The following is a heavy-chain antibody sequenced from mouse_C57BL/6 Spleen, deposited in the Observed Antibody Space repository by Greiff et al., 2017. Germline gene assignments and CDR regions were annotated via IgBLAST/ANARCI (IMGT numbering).Heavy chain of an antibody. CDR3: ARERLGSSPYYFDY. V-gene: IGHV1-53*01. D-gene: IGHD1-1*01. J-gene: IGHJ2*01. CDR2: INPSNGGT. Sequence: VQLQQPGTELVKPGASVKLSCEASGYTFTSYWMHWVKQRPGQGLEWIGNINPSNGGTNYNETFKSKATLTVDKSSSTAYMQLSSLTSEDCAVYYGARERLGSSPYYFDYWGQGTTLTVSS. CDR1: GYTFTSYW.